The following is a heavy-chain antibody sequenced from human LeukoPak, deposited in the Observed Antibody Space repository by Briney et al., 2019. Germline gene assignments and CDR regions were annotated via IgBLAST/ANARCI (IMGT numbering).Heavy chain of an antibody. CDR2: IYHSGSP. CDR3: ARSPRGYGGNSDY. CDR1: GYSISSGYY. V-gene: IGHV4-38-2*02. Sequence: SETLSLTCTVSGYSISSGYYWGWTRQPPGKGLEWFGGIYHSGSPYYNPPLKSRATISVATPKTQFSLTLTSLTAADTAVYYFARSPRGYGGNSDYWGQGTLVTVSS. J-gene: IGHJ4*02. D-gene: IGHD4-23*01.